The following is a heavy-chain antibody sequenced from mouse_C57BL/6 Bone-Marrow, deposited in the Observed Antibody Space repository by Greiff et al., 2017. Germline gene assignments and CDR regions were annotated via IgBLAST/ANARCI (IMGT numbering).Heavy chain of an antibody. CDR3: ARPAEYYYYAKDY. CDR2: IYPGSGST. Sequence: QVQLQQPGAELVKPGASVKMSCKASGYTFTSYWITWVKQRPGQGLEWIGDIYPGSGSTNYNEKFKSKATLTVDTSSSTAYMQLSSLTSEDAAVDYCARPAEYYYYAKDYWGQGTAVTVSS. D-gene: IGHD2-10*02. CDR1: GYTFTSYW. J-gene: IGHJ4*01. V-gene: IGHV1-55*01.